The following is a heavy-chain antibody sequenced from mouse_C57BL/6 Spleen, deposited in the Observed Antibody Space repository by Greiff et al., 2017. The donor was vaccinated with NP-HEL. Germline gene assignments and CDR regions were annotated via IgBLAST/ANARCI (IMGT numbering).Heavy chain of an antibody. D-gene: IGHD1-1*01. V-gene: IGHV1-55*01. CDR3: ARERYYYGSSYGAMDY. CDR1: GYTFTSYW. CDR2: ISPGSGST. Sequence: QVQLQQPGAELVKPGASVKMSCKASGYTFTSYWITWVKQRPGQGLEWIGDISPGSGSTNYNEKFKSKATLTVDTSSSTAYMQLSSLTSEDSAVYYCARERYYYGSSYGAMDYWGQGTSVTVSS. J-gene: IGHJ4*01.